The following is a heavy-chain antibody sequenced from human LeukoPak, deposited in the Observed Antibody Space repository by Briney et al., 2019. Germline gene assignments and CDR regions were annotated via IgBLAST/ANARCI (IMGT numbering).Heavy chain of an antibody. CDR1: GFTFSSYW. CDR2: IKQDGSEK. J-gene: IGHJ4*02. V-gene: IGHV3-7*01. Sequence: QPGGSLRLSCAASGFTFSSYWMSWVRQAPGKGLEWVANIKQDGSEKYYVDSVKGRFTISRDNAKNSLYLQMNSLRAEDTAVYYCARDGGADSGGYYYGYWGQGTLVTVSS. D-gene: IGHD3-22*01. CDR3: ARDGGADSGGYYYGY.